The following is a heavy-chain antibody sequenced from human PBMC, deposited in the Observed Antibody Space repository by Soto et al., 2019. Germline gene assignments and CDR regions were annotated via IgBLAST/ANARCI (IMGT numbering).Heavy chain of an antibody. V-gene: IGHV3-23*01. J-gene: IGHJ4*02. Sequence: GGSLRLSCAASGFTFSSYAMNWVRQAPGKGLEWVSVISGSGGSTYYADSVKGRFTISRDNSKNTLYLQMNSLRAEDTAVYYCFKDQRSRWYEIDYWCQAILVTVS. CDR2: ISGSGGST. D-gene: IGHD6-13*01. CDR3: FKDQRSRWYEIDY. CDR1: GFTFSSYA.